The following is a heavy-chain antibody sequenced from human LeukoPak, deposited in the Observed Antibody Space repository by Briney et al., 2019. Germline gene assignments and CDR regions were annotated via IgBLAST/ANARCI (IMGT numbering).Heavy chain of an antibody. CDR2: INPSGSST. Sequence: ASVKVSCKASGYTFTNYYIHWVRQAPGQGLEWMGLINPSGSSTLYAQKFQGRVTMTRDMSTTTDYMELSSLRSEDTAVYYCARDNSVGDIAWWFDPWGQGTLVTVSS. CDR1: GYTFTNYY. J-gene: IGHJ5*02. D-gene: IGHD3-16*02. CDR3: ARDNSVGDIAWWFDP. V-gene: IGHV1-46*01.